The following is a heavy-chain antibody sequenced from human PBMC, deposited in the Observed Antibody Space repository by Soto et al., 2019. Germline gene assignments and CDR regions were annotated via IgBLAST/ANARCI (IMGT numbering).Heavy chain of an antibody. Sequence: HPGGSLRLSCAASGFTFSRYWMSWVRQAPGKGLEWVSAISGSGGSTYYADSVKGRFTISRDNSKNTLYLQMNSLRAEDTAVYYCAKGYRISWSRGGFDYWGQGTLVTVSS. CDR2: ISGSGGST. D-gene: IGHD3-16*01. CDR1: GFTFSRYW. J-gene: IGHJ4*02. V-gene: IGHV3-23*01. CDR3: AKGYRISWSRGGFDY.